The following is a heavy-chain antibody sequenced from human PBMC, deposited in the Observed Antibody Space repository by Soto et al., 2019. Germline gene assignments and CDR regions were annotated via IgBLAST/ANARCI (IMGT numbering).Heavy chain of an antibody. CDR2: IGTSGGST. CDR3: AKSERFDP. J-gene: IGHJ5*02. Sequence: GGSLRLSCAASGFTFSNSVMSWVRQAPGKGPEWVSTIGTSGGSTNYADSVKGRFTISRDNFKNTLYLQMNSLGAEDTAVYYCAKSERFDPWGKGTLVTVSS. V-gene: IGHV3-23*01. CDR1: GFTFSNSV.